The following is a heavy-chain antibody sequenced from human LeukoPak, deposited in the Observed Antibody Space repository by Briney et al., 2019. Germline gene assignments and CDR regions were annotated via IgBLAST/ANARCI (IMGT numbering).Heavy chain of an antibody. CDR2: MNPNSGNT. Sequence: ASVTVSCKASGYTFTSYDINWVRQAPGQGLEWMGWMNPNSGNTGYAQKFQGRVTITRNTSISTAYMEPSSLRSEDTAVYYCATDPFREMATTVAPYYFDYWGQGTLVTVSS. CDR1: GYTFTSYD. D-gene: IGHD5-24*01. J-gene: IGHJ4*02. CDR3: ATDPFREMATTVAPYYFDY. V-gene: IGHV1-8*03.